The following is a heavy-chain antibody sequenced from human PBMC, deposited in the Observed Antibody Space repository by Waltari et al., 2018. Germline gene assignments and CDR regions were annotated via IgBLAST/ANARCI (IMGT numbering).Heavy chain of an antibody. D-gene: IGHD3-3*01. CDR1: GGSISSHY. J-gene: IGHJ6*03. Sequence: QVQLQESGPGLVKPSETLSLTCTVSGGSISSHYWSWIRQPPGKGLEWIGYIYYSGSTNYNPSLKSRVTISVDTSKNQFSLKLSSVTAADTAVYYCARHFSRHFLEWGRYMDVCGKGTTVTVSS. V-gene: IGHV4-59*11. CDR2: IYYSGST. CDR3: ARHFSRHFLEWGRYMDV.